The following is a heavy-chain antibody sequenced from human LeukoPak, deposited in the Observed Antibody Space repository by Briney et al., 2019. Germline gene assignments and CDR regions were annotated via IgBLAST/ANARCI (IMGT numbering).Heavy chain of an antibody. CDR1: GGGFSRYA. CDR2: IIPIFGTA. V-gene: IGHV1-69*13. Sequence: ASVKVSCKASGGGFSRYAISWVRQAPGQGLEWMGGIIPIFGTANYAQKFQGRVTITADESTRTAYMELRTLRSEDTAIYYCARGSGETGGYYYVYWGRGTPVTVSS. CDR3: ARGSGETGGYYYVY. D-gene: IGHD3-22*01. J-gene: IGHJ4*02.